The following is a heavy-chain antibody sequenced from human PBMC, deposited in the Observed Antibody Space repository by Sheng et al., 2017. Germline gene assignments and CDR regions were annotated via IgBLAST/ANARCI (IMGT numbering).Heavy chain of an antibody. Sequence: QVQLVQSGTEVKKPGSSVTVSCKTSGGIFSNYPLNWVRQAPGQGLEWMGGIIPLYGTTNYAQKFQGRVAFTTDESMSTAFMELTSLRSDDTAVYYCARVAQMGQWVVPNEAFDIWGQGTMVTVSS. CDR3: ARVAQMGQWVVPNEAFDI. D-gene: IGHD6-19*01. CDR1: GGIFSNYP. V-gene: IGHV1-69*05. J-gene: IGHJ3*02. CDR2: IIPLYGTT.